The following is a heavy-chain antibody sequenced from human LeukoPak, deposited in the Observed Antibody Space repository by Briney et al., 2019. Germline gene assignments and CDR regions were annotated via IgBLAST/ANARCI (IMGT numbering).Heavy chain of an antibody. J-gene: IGHJ4*02. CDR2: IYYSGGT. CDR3: ARRGGDSSGNFDY. V-gene: IGHV4-59*08. Sequence: TSETLSLTCTVSGGSISSYYWSWIRQPPGKGLEWIGYIYYSGGTNYNPSLKSRVTISVDTSKKQFSLRLSSVTAADTAVYYCARRGGDSSGNFDYWGQGTLVTVSS. D-gene: IGHD3-22*01. CDR1: GGSISSYY.